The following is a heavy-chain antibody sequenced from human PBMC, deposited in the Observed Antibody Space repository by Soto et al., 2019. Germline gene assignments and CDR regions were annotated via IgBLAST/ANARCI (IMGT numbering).Heavy chain of an antibody. Sequence: QVQVVQSGAEVKKPGASVKVSCKASGYTFTSYGISWVRQAPGQGLEWMGWINTYNGNTNYAQNLQGRVTMTTDTATSTAYMEVRSLRSDDTAVYYCAREKYGDYAYWGQGTLVTVSS. J-gene: IGHJ4*02. CDR3: AREKYGDYAY. V-gene: IGHV1-18*01. CDR2: INTYNGNT. D-gene: IGHD4-17*01. CDR1: GYTFTSYG.